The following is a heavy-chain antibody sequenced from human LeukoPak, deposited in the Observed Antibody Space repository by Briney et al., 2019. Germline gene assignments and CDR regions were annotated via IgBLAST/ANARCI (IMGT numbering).Heavy chain of an antibody. CDR1: GYTFTGYY. Sequence: GASVKVSCKASGYTFTGYYMHWVRQAPGQGLEWMGWINPNSGGTNYAQKFQGRVTMTRDTSISTAYMELSRLRSDDTAVYYCARVPRYNWNYYFDYWGQGTLVTVSS. D-gene: IGHD1-1*01. CDR3: ARVPRYNWNYYFDY. J-gene: IGHJ4*02. CDR2: INPNSGGT. V-gene: IGHV1-2*02.